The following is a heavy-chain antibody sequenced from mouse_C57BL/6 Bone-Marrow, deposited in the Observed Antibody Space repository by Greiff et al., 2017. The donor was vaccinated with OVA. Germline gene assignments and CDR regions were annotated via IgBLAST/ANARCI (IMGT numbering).Heavy chain of an antibody. V-gene: IGHV5-16*01. CDR1: GFTFSDYY. J-gene: IGHJ4*01. Sequence: EVQLVESEGGLVQPGSSMKLSCTASGFTFSDYYMAWVRQVPEKGLEWVANINYDGSSPYYLDSLKSRFIISRDNAKNILYLQMSSRKSEDTATYYCAREGSYGSSYDAMDYWGQGTSVTVSS. D-gene: IGHD1-1*01. CDR2: INYDGSSP. CDR3: AREGSYGSSYDAMDY.